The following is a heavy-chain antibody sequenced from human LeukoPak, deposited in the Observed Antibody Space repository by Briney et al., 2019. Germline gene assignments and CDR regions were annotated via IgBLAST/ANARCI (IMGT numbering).Heavy chain of an antibody. V-gene: IGHV3-9*01. J-gene: IGHJ4*02. CDR3: AKAYYDSSGLRDGFDY. D-gene: IGHD3-22*01. Sequence: GRSLRLSSAASGFTFDDYAMHWVRQAPGKGLEWVSGISWNSGSIGYADSVKGRFTISRDNAKNSLYLQMNSLRAEDTALYYCAKAYYDSSGLRDGFDYWGQGTLVTVSS. CDR2: ISWNSGSI. CDR1: GFTFDDYA.